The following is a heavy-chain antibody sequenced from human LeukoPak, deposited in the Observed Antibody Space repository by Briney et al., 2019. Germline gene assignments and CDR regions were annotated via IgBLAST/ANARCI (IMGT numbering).Heavy chain of an antibody. D-gene: IGHD4-17*01. CDR1: GFTFSSYA. CDR3: ARDPNGDYVLDY. Sequence: GGSLRLSCAASGFTFSSYAMHWVRQAPGKGLEYVSAISSNGGSTYYANSVKGRFTISRDNSKNTLYLQMNSLRAEDTAVYYCARDPNGDYVLDYWGQGTLVTVSS. V-gene: IGHV3-64*01. CDR2: ISSNGGST. J-gene: IGHJ4*02.